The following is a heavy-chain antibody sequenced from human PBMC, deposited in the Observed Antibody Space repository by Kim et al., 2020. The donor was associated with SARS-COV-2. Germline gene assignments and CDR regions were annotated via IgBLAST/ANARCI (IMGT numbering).Heavy chain of an antibody. J-gene: IGHJ6*02. CDR1: GFIFGNYG. V-gene: IGHV3-49*03. D-gene: IGHD1-26*01. CDR3: SRDQAIAGGMRLYFGMDV. Sequence: GGSLRLSCTTSGFIFGNYGMNWFRQAPGKGLEWVGNIGNDYGGTTEYAASVKGRFIISRDDSKSTAYLQMNSLKDEDTGVYYCSRDQAIAGGMRLYFGMDVWGQGTTVTVSS. CDR2: IGNDYGGTT.